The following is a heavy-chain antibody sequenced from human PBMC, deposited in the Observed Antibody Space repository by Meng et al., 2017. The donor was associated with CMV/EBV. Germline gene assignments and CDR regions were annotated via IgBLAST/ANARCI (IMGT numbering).Heavy chain of an antibody. D-gene: IGHD3-3*01. Sequence: SETLSPTCTVPGGSTSSSSYYWGRIRQPPGKGLEWIGSIYYSGSTYYNPSLKSRVTISVDTSKNQFSLKLSSVTAADTAVYYCARDPHFTIFGVVPYYYYGMDVWGQGTTVTVSS. CDR2: IYYSGST. CDR1: GGSTSSSSYY. V-gene: IGHV4-39*07. J-gene: IGHJ6*02. CDR3: ARDPHFTIFGVVPYYYYGMDV.